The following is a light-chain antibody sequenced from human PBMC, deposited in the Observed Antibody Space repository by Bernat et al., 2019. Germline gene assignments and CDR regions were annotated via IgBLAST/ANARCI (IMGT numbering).Light chain of an antibody. Sequence: EIVLTQSPGTLSLSPGERATLSCGASQSVSSSSLAWYQQKPGQAPRLLIYGASNRATGIPDRFSGSGSGTDFTLAISRLEPEDFAVYYCQQCGSSPLTFGGGTKVEIK. CDR1: QSVSSSS. J-gene: IGKJ4*01. CDR2: GAS. CDR3: QQCGSSPLT. V-gene: IGKV3-20*01.